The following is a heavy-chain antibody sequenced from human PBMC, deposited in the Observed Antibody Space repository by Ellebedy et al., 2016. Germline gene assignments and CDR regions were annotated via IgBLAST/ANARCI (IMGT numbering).Heavy chain of an antibody. CDR2: INLNSGGA. J-gene: IGHJ4*02. CDR3: ARYSGSYLFDY. CDR1: GYTFTDYY. Sequence: ASVKVSCXASGYTFTDYYMHWVRQAPGQGLEWMGWINLNSGGANSAQKFQGRVTMTRDTSISTAYMELSRLTSDDTAVYYCARYSGSYLFDYWGQGTLVTVSS. V-gene: IGHV1-2*02. D-gene: IGHD1-26*01.